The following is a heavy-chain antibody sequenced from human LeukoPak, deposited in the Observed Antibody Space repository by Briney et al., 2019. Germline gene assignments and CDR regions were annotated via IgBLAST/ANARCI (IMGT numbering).Heavy chain of an antibody. J-gene: IGHJ4*02. CDR3: ARLLGSRRCGELLTPVDY. V-gene: IGHV1-2*02. Sequence: ASVKVSCMHSGYTFTGYYMHWVRQAPGQGLEWVGWSNLNSGGTNYAQKFQGGVTMTRDTAISTAYIELSRLRPYHTVVYYCARLLGSRRCGELLTPVDYWRQGTLVTVSS. D-gene: IGHD3-10*01. CDR2: SNLNSGGT. CDR1: GYTFTGYY.